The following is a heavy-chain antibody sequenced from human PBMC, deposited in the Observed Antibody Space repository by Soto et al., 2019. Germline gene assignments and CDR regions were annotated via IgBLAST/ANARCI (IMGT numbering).Heavy chain of an antibody. CDR1: GGSISSYY. CDR2: IYYSGST. V-gene: IGHV4-59*08. Sequence: SETLSLTCTVSGGSISSYYWSWIRQPPGKGLEWIGYIYYSGSTNYNPSLKSRVTISVDTSKNQFSLKLSSVTAAATAVYYCASTAPAATPGGNFDYWGQGPLVTVSS. J-gene: IGHJ4*02. CDR3: ASTAPAATPGGNFDY. D-gene: IGHD2-2*01.